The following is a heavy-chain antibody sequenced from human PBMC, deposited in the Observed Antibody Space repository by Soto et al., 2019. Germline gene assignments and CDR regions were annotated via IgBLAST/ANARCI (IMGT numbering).Heavy chain of an antibody. V-gene: IGHV3-30*18. CDR2: ISYDGSNK. CDR3: AKTAVGAKELFAY. CDR1: GFTFSSYG. J-gene: IGHJ4*02. Sequence: PGGSLRLSCAASGFTFSSYGMHWVRQAPGKGLEWVAVISYDGSNKYYADSVKGRFTISRDNSKNTLYLQMNSLRAEDTAVYYCAKTAVGAKELFAYWGQGTLVTVSS. D-gene: IGHD1-26*01.